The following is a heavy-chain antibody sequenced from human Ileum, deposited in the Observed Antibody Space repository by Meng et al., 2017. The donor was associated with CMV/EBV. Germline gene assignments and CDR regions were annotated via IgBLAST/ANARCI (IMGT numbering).Heavy chain of an antibody. J-gene: IGHJ2*01. D-gene: IGHD2-15*01. CDR3: ARGDPDGYCAGGSCYRYWYFDV. CDR2: IYSSVGA. V-gene: IGHV4-4*07. Sequence: QVQLRESRPGLVKPSETLSLTCTVSGGSISSYSWSWIRQPAGKGLEWIGRIYSSVGANYSPSLKSRATMSVDMSKNEVSLKLSAVTAADTAVYYCARGDPDGYCAGGSCYRYWYFDVWGRGTLVTVSS. CDR1: GGSISSYS.